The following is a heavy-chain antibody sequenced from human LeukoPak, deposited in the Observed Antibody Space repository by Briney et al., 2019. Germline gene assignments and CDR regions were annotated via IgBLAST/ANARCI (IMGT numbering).Heavy chain of an antibody. CDR3: ARDRIVVVPAALVLDP. D-gene: IGHD2-2*01. V-gene: IGHV3-21*01. CDR1: GFTFSSYS. J-gene: IGHJ5*02. Sequence: GGSLRLSCAASGFTFSSYSMNWVRQAPGKGLEWVSSISSSSSYIYYADSVKGRFTISRDNAKNSLYLQMNSLRAEDTAVYYCARDRIVVVPAALVLDPWGQGTLVTVSS. CDR2: ISSSSSYI.